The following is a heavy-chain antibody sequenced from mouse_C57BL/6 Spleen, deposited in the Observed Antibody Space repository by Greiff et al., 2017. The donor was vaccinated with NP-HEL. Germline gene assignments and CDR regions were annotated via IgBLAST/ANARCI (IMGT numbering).Heavy chain of an antibody. D-gene: IGHD2-2*01. V-gene: IGHV1-76*01. CDR2: IYPGSGNT. J-gene: IGHJ3*01. Sequence: QVQLKESGAELVRPGASVKLSCKASGYTFTDYYINWVKQRPGQGLEWIARIYPGSGNTYYNEKFKGKATLTAEKSSSTAYMQLSSLTSEDSAVYFCAREGYHSFAYWGQGTLVTVSA. CDR1: GYTFTDYY. CDR3: AREGYHSFAY.